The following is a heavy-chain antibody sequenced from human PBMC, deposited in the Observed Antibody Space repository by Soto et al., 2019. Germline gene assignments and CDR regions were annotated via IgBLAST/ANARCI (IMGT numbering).Heavy chain of an antibody. CDR2: VIPLFGTA. J-gene: IGHJ6*02. CDR3: AGAPAGDYYYYYKFDV. CDR1: GDIFTRYS. D-gene: IGHD2-21*02. V-gene: IGHV1-69*06. Sequence: SVKVSCKASGDIFTRYSFSWVRQAPGQGLEWMGGVIPLFGTANYGQKFQGRVTITADKSTSTAFMDIRGLRSDDTAVYYCAGAPAGDYYYYYKFDVWGQGTAVTV.